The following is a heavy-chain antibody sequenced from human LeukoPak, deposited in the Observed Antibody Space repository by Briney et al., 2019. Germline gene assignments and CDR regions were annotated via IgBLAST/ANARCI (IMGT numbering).Heavy chain of an antibody. CDR1: GFTFSSYD. V-gene: IGHV3-13*01. CDR3: ARAHYDFWSGYYYFDY. Sequence: PGGSLRLSCAASGFTFSSYDMHWVRQATGKGLEWVSAIGTAGDTYYPGSVKGRFTISRENAKNFLYLQMNSLRAGDTAVYYCARAHYDFWSGYYYFDYWGQGTLVTVSS. D-gene: IGHD3-3*01. J-gene: IGHJ4*02. CDR2: IGTAGDT.